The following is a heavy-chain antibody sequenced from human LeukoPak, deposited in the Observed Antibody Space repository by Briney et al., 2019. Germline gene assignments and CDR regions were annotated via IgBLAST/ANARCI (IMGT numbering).Heavy chain of an antibody. CDR1: GGSISSYY. D-gene: IGHD3-10*01. Sequence: SETLSLTCTVSGGSISSYYWSWIRQPPGKGLEWIGYIYYSGSTNYNPSLKSRVTISVDTSKNQFSLKLSSVTAADTAVYYCASSTFGELLYFDYWGQGTLVTVSS. V-gene: IGHV4-59*12. CDR2: IYYSGST. CDR3: ASSTFGELLYFDY. J-gene: IGHJ4*02.